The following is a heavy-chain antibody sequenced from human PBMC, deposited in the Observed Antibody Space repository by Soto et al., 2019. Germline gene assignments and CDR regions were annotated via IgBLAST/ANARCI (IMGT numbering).Heavy chain of an antibody. V-gene: IGHV1-69*12. D-gene: IGHD3-22*01. Sequence: QVQLVQSGAEVKKPGSSVKVSCKASGGTFSNYAISWVRQAPGQGLEWMGGIIPILGTVNYAQKFQGRVTITADESTSTAYMERRRRGPADTAVYYCARRTPDYSCGYYPPYYFYGMDVWGQGTTVTVSS. CDR1: GGTFSNYA. CDR3: ARRTPDYSCGYYPPYYFYGMDV. J-gene: IGHJ6*02. CDR2: IIPILGTV.